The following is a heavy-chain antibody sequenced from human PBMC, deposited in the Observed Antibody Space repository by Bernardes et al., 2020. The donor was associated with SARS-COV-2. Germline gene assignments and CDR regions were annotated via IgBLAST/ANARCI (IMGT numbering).Heavy chain of an antibody. Sequence: TLFPTCTVSGGSISISSYYWGWIRQPPGKGLEWIGSIYYSGSTYYNPSLKSRVTISVDTSKNQFSLKLSSVTAADTAVYYCARLDIVVVVAAVTSTYFDYWGQGTLVTVSS. D-gene: IGHD2-15*01. J-gene: IGHJ4*02. V-gene: IGHV4-39*01. CDR2: IYYSGST. CDR3: ARLDIVVVVAAVTSTYFDY. CDR1: GGSISISSYY.